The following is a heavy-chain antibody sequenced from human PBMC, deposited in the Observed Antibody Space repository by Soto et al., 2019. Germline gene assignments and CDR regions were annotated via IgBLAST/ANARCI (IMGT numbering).Heavy chain of an antibody. D-gene: IGHD1-26*01. V-gene: IGHV4-34*01. CDR1: GGSCSGYY. J-gene: IGHJ5*02. CDR2: INHSGST. Sequence: SLLLSVTCGVYGGSCSGYYWSWISKHPGKGLKWIGEINHSGSTNYNPSLKSRVTISVDTSKNQFSLKLSSVTAADTAVYYCSRVYSIVGATWGCLDPWGQGTLVTVSS. CDR3: SRVYSIVGATWGCLDP.